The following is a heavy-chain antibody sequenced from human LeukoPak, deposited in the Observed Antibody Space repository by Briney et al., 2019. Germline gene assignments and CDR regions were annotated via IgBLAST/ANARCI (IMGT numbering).Heavy chain of an antibody. Sequence: ASVTVSCKASGYTFTGYYMHWVRQAPGQGLEWMGWINPNSGGTNYAQKFQGRVTMTRDTSISTAYMELSRLRSDDTAVYYCARDLRRGSGSYFGGYWGQGTLVTVSS. J-gene: IGHJ4*02. CDR2: INPNSGGT. CDR1: GYTFTGYY. CDR3: ARDLRRGSGSYFGGY. D-gene: IGHD1-26*01. V-gene: IGHV1-2*02.